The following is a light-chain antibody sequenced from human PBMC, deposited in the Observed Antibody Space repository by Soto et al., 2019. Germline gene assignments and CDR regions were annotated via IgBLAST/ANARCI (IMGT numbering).Light chain of an antibody. CDR2: WAS. CDR3: QHYYSSPFT. V-gene: IGKV4-1*01. Sequence: IVMTQSPDSLAVSLGERATINCKSSQSVLYTSNNKNYLAWYQHKPGQPPKLLISWASSRESGVPDRFSGSGSGTDFPLTISSLQAEDVAVYYCQHYYSSPFTFGPGTKVDI. CDR1: QSVLYTSNNKNY. J-gene: IGKJ3*01.